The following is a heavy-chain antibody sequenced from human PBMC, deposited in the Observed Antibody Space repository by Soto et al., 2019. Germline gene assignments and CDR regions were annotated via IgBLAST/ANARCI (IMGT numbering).Heavy chain of an antibody. CDR2: ISGYNGNT. CDR3: AREGPAPYYYYGMDV. Sequence: QVQLVQSGGEVKKPGVSVKVSCKTSGYSFSTYGISWVRQAPGQGLEWMGWISGYNGNTNYAQKFQGRVTMTTDTSTSTAYMELRSLRSDDTAVYYCAREGPAPYYYYGMDVWGHGSKVAVSS. J-gene: IGHJ6*02. CDR1: GYSFSTYG. V-gene: IGHV1-18*01.